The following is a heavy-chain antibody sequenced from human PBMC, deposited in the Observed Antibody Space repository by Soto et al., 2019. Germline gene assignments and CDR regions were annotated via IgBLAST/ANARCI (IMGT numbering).Heavy chain of an antibody. J-gene: IGHJ4*02. CDR3: ARDLLYGRSSRWFYFDY. Sequence: GASVKVSCKASGYTFTSYYMHWVRQAPGQGLEWMGIINPSGGSTSYAQKFQGRVTMTRDTSTSTVYMELSSLRSEDTAVYYCARDLLYGRSSRWFYFDYCGQXTLVTVSA. D-gene: IGHD6-13*01. CDR2: INPSGGST. CDR1: GYTFTSYY. V-gene: IGHV1-46*01.